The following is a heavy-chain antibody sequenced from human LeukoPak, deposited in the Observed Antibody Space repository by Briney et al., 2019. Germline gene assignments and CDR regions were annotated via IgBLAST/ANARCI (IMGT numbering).Heavy chain of an antibody. Sequence: GSLTLSCAASVFTFSRHWMSWVRQAPGKGLEWVANIKKDGSEKYYVDAVKGRFTISRDNAKTSLYLQMNSLRPEDTAVYYCARDLSGIAGYTYGRGIDYWGQGTLVTVSS. CDR2: IKKDGSEK. D-gene: IGHD5-18*01. CDR1: VFTFSRHW. CDR3: ARDLSGIAGYTYGRGIDY. J-gene: IGHJ4*02. V-gene: IGHV3-7*01.